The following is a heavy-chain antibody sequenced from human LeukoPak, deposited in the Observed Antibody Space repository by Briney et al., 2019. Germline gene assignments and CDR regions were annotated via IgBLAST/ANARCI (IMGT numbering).Heavy chain of an antibody. Sequence: GGSLRLSCAAPGFTPSTFDMNWVRPAPGKGLEWVSSISTSSRYIYYRDSVKGRFTISRDDAKNSLYLQMNSLTVEDSDVYYCARADCSGSACYLRHSWFDPWGQGTLVTVSS. CDR1: GFTPSTFD. D-gene: IGHD2-15*01. CDR3: ARADCSGSACYLRHSWFDP. V-gene: IGHV3-21*06. J-gene: IGHJ5*02. CDR2: ISTSSRYI.